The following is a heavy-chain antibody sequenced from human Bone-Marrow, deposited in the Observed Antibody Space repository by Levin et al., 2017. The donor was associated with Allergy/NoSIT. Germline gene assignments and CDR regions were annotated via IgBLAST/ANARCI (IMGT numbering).Heavy chain of an antibody. CDR3: AREHSPFTLVQGISGYYYYLDV. V-gene: IGHV1-18*01. Sequence: PWASVKVSCRASGYTFTSFGISWVRQAPGQGLEWMGGISVYNGDTKYAQNFQGRVTMTTDTSTTTVSIELRRLRSDDTAIYYCAREHSPFTLVQGISGYYYYLDVWGKGTTVTVSS. J-gene: IGHJ6*03. D-gene: IGHD3-10*01. CDR2: ISVYNGDT. CDR1: GYTFTSFG.